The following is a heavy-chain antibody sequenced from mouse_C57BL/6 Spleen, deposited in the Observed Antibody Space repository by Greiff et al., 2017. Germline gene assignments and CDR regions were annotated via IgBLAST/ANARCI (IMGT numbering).Heavy chain of an antibody. J-gene: IGHJ2*01. CDR2: IYPGSGNT. CDR3: ARDSY. V-gene: IGHV1-76*01. CDR1: GYTFTDYY. Sequence: QVQLQQPGAELVRPGASVKLSCKASGYTFTDYYINWVKQRPGQGLEWIARIYPGSGNTYYNEKFKGKATLTAEKSSSTAYMQLSSLTSEDSAVYFCARDSYWGQGTTLTVSS.